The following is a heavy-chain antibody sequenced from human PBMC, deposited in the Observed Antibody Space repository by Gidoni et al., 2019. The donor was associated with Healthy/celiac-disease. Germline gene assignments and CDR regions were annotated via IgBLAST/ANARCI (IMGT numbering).Heavy chain of an antibody. Sequence: EVQLAQSGAEVKQPGESLKISCKGSGYSFPSYWIGWVREMPGKGLEWMGIIYPGDSDTRYSPSFQGKVAISADKSISTAYLQWSSLKASDTARYYCARQIGYYDRNDAFDIWGQGTMVTVSS. J-gene: IGHJ3*02. CDR1: GYSFPSYW. V-gene: IGHV5-51*01. D-gene: IGHD3-22*01. CDR3: ARQIGYYDRNDAFDI. CDR2: IYPGDSDT.